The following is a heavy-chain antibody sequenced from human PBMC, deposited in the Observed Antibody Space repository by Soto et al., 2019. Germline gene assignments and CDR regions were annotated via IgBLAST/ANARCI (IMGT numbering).Heavy chain of an antibody. CDR2: IYYSGST. V-gene: IGHV4-39*01. D-gene: IGHD4-17*01. J-gene: IGHJ5*02. Sequence: QLQLQESGPGLVKPSETLSLTCTVSGGSISSSSYYWGWIRQPPGKGLEWIGSIYYSGSTYYNPSLTSRVTISVDTSKNQFSLKLSSVTAADTAVYYCARRYGDYYNWFDPWGQGTLVTVSS. CDR3: ARRYGDYYNWFDP. CDR1: GGSISSSSYY.